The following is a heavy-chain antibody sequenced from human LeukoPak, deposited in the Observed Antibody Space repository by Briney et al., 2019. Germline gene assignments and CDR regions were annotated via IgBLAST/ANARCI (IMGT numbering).Heavy chain of an antibody. J-gene: IGHJ4*02. V-gene: IGHV4-59*01. CDR2: IFYSGST. Sequence: SEPLSLTCTVSIDSISSYYWSWIRQPPGKGLEWVGYIFYSGSTNYNPSLKSRVTISVDTSKNHLSLKLNSVTAADTAVYYCAGSYNWSDDFDYWGPGTLVTVSS. D-gene: IGHD1-1*01. CDR1: IDSISSYY. CDR3: AGSYNWSDDFDY.